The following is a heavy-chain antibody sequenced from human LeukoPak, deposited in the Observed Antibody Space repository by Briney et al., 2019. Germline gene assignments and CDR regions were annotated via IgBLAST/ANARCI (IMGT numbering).Heavy chain of an antibody. CDR1: GGSISSYS. CDR2: IYYSGST. V-gene: IGHV4-59*01. Sequence: SETLSLTCTVSGGSISSYSWSWIRQPPGKGLEGVGYIYYSGSTNYNPSLKSRVTISVDTSKNQFSLKLSRLRSDDTAVYYCARGKDYYDDGGNYFDYWGQGTLVTVSS. D-gene: IGHD3-22*01. J-gene: IGHJ4*02. CDR3: ARGKDYYDDGGNYFDY.